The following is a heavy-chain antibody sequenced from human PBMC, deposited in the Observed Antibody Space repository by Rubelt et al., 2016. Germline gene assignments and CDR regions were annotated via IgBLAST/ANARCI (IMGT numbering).Heavy chain of an antibody. J-gene: IGHJ3*02. CDR3: ASDGSLGLGVGATRRRANDAFDI. CDR2: INAGNGNT. Sequence: MHWVRQAPGQRLEWMGWINAGNGNTKYSQKFQGRVTITRDTSASTAYMELSSLRSEDTAVYYCASDGSLGLGVGATRRRANDAFDIWGQGTMVTVSS. V-gene: IGHV1-3*01. D-gene: IGHD1-26*01.